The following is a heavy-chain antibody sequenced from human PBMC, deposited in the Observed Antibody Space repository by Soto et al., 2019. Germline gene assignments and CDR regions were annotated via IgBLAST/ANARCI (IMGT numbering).Heavy chain of an antibody. Sequence: GGSLRLSCTASGFTFGDYAMSWFRQAPGKGLEWVGFIRSKAYGGTTEYAASVKGRFTISRDDSKSIAYLQMNSLKTEDTAVYYCTRDWAIVVVVAAVGPDAFDIWGQGTMVTVSS. CDR2: IRSKAYGGTT. V-gene: IGHV3-49*03. CDR1: GFTFGDYA. J-gene: IGHJ3*02. CDR3: TRDWAIVVVVAAVGPDAFDI. D-gene: IGHD2-15*01.